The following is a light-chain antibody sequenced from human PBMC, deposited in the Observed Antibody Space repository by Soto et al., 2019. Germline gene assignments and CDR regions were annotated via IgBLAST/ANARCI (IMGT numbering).Light chain of an antibody. V-gene: IGKV3-11*01. CDR3: QQRHSWPPIFT. CDR1: QSVSSY. Sequence: EIVLTQSPATLSFSLGERATLSCRASQSVSSYLAWYQQKPGQAPRLLIYDASNRATGIPARFSDSGSGTDFTLTISSLEPEDFAVYYCQQRHSWPPIFTFGPGTKLDIK. CDR2: DAS. J-gene: IGKJ3*01.